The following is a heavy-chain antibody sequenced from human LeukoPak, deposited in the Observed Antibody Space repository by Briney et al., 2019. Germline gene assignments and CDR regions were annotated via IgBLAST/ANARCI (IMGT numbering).Heavy chain of an antibody. Sequence: GGSLRLSCAASGFTFSSYWMSGVGQAPGKGLEWVANIKQDGSEKYYVDSVKGRFTISRDNAESSLYLQLSSLGAEDTAVYYCVRGGLYHYSGTSGDYWGQGTLVTVSS. D-gene: IGHD1-26*01. V-gene: IGHV3-7*01. CDR2: IKQDGSEK. CDR1: GFTFSSYW. J-gene: IGHJ4*02. CDR3: VRGGLYHYSGTSGDY.